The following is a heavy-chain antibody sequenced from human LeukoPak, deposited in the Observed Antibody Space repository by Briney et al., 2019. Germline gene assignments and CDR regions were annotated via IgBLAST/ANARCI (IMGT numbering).Heavy chain of an antibody. V-gene: IGHV3-30-3*01. J-gene: IGHJ4*02. Sequence: GRSLRLSCAASGFTFSSYAMHWVRQAPGKGLEWVAVISYDGSNKYYADSVKGRFTISRDNSKNALYLQMNSLRAEDTAVYYCARVGYGDYDLLYWGQGTLVTVSS. CDR3: ARVGYGDYDLLY. CDR2: ISYDGSNK. CDR1: GFTFSSYA. D-gene: IGHD4-17*01.